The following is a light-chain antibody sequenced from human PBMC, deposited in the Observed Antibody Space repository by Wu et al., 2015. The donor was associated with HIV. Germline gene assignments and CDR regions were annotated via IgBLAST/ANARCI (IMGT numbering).Light chain of an antibody. V-gene: IGKV3-11*01. CDR2: EAS. J-gene: IGKJ4*01. Sequence: EIVLTQSPATLSSSPGERVTLSCRASQSLGTYLAWYQQKPGQAPRLLIYEASSRATGIPDRFTASGSGTDSTLTISNLEPEDFAVYYCQQRSNWLLTFGGGTRVEIK. CDR3: QQRSNWLLT. CDR1: QSLGTY.